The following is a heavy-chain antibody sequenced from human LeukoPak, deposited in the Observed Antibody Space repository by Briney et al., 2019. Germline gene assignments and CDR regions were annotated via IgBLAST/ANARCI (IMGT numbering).Heavy chain of an antibody. CDR1: GGSFSGYY. D-gene: IGHD3-22*01. V-gene: IGHV4-34*01. Sequence: SETLSLTCAVYGGSFSGYYWSWIRQPPGKGLEWIGEINHSGSTNYNPSLKSRVTISVDTSKNQFSLKLSSVTAADTAVYYCAAGRGYYGYWGQGTLVTVSS. CDR3: AAGRGYYGY. CDR2: INHSGST. J-gene: IGHJ4*02.